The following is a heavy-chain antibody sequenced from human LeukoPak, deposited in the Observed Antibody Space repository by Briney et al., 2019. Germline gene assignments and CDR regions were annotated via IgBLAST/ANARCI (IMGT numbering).Heavy chain of an antibody. Sequence: SETLSLTCPVSGGSISSYYWSWIRQPPGKGLEWIGYIYYSGSTNYNPSLKSRVTISVDTSKNQFSLKLSSVTAADTAVYYCARDPSSWTYFDYWGQGTLVTVSS. V-gene: IGHV4-59*01. J-gene: IGHJ4*02. CDR3: ARDPSSWTYFDY. D-gene: IGHD6-13*01. CDR2: IYYSGST. CDR1: GGSISSYY.